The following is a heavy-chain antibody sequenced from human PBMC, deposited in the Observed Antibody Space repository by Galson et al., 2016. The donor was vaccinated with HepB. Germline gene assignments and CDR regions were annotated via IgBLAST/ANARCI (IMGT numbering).Heavy chain of an antibody. CDR2: ISNTGDST. Sequence: SLRLSCAASGFRFSSYEMMWVRQAPGKGLEWLSYISNTGDSTDYTDSVQGRFSISRDNAKNSLSLQMDSLRAEATAVYYWARWVLYGGSYIPFNWFFDLWGRGTLFTVSS. J-gene: IGHJ2*01. V-gene: IGHV3-48*03. D-gene: IGHD1-26*01. CDR3: ARWVLYGGSYIPFNWFFDL. CDR1: GFRFSSYE.